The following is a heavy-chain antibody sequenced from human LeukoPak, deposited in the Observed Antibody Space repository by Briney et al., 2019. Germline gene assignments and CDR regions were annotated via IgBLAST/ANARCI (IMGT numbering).Heavy chain of an antibody. CDR2: IDWDDDK. Sequence: SGPALVKPTQTLTLTCTFSGFSLSTSGMCVSWIRQPPGKAPEWLARIDWDDDKYYSTSLKTRLTISKDTSKNQVVLTMTNMDPVDTGTYYCAHRSTYSSAYHFDYWGQGTLVTVSS. CDR1: GFSLSTSGMC. J-gene: IGHJ4*02. CDR3: AHRSTYSSAYHFDY. D-gene: IGHD6-19*01. V-gene: IGHV2-70*12.